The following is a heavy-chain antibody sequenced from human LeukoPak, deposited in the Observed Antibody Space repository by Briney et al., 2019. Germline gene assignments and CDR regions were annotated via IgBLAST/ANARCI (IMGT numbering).Heavy chain of an antibody. CDR2: IYDSGST. J-gene: IGHJ5*02. D-gene: IGHD2-8*01. V-gene: IGHV4-39*01. Sequence: PSETLSLTCTVSGGSIRSSYYYWGWIRQPPGKGLEWIGSIYDSGSTYYNPSLKSRVTISVDTSKNQFSLKLNSVTAADTAVYYCARGVRVQGWFDPWGQGTLVTVSS. CDR3: ARGVRVQGWFDP. CDR1: GGSIRSSYYY.